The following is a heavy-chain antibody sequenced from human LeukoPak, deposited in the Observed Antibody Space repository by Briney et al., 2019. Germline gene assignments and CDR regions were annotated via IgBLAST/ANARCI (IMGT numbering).Heavy chain of an antibody. J-gene: IGHJ4*02. CDR2: IKSKTDGGTT. Sequence: PGGSLRLSCAASGFTFSNAWMSWVRQAPGKGLEWVGRIKSKTDGGTTDYAAPVKGRFTISRDDSKNTLYLQMNSLKTEDTAVYYCTTDFGGRIAVASYWGQGTLVTVSS. D-gene: IGHD6-19*01. CDR1: GFTFSNAW. CDR3: TTDFGGRIAVASY. V-gene: IGHV3-15*01.